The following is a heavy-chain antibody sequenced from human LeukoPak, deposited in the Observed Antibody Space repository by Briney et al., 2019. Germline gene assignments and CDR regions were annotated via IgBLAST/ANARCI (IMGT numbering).Heavy chain of an antibody. CDR2: INPSGGST. V-gene: IGHV1-46*01. Sequence: ASVKVSCKASGYTFTSYYMHWVRQAPGQGLEWMGIINPSGGSTSYAQKFQGRVTMTEDTSTDTAYMELSSLRSEDTAVYYCATDQRGSYYRDFDYWGQGTLVTVSS. CDR3: ATDQRGSYYRDFDY. CDR1: GYTFTSYY. D-gene: IGHD1-26*01. J-gene: IGHJ4*02.